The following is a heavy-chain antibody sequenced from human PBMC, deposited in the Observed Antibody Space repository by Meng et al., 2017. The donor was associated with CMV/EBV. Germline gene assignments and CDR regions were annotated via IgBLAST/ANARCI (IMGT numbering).Heavy chain of an antibody. CDR2: IYYSGST. Sequence: SETLSLTCTVSGGSISSYYWSWIRQPPGKGLEWIGYIYYSGSTNYNPSLKSRVTISVDTPKNQFSLKLSSVTAADTAVYYCASKGYCSGGSCYSTYYYGMDVWGQGTTVTVSS. CDR3: ASKGYCSGGSCYSTYYYGMDV. D-gene: IGHD2-15*01. CDR1: GGSISSYY. J-gene: IGHJ6*02. V-gene: IGHV4-59*01.